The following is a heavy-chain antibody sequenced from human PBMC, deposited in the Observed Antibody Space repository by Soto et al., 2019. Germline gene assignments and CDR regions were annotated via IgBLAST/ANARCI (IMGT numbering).Heavy chain of an antibody. J-gene: IGHJ4*02. D-gene: IGHD1-26*01. V-gene: IGHV3-30*18. Sequence: EGSLRLSCAASGFIFSTYGMHWVRQAPGKGLEWVAVISYDGSDKYYADSVKGRFTISRDNSKNTLFLQINSLRAEDTAVYFCAKDRSGSYVSPYIFDYWGQGTPVTVSS. CDR1: GFIFSTYG. CDR3: AKDRSGSYVSPYIFDY. CDR2: ISYDGSDK.